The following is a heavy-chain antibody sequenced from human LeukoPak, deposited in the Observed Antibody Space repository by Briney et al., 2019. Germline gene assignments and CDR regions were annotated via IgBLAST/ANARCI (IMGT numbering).Heavy chain of an antibody. CDR1: GFTFDDYA. CDR2: ISWNSGSI. CDR3: AKDDSSSWDYFDY. D-gene: IGHD6-13*01. V-gene: IGHV3-9*01. Sequence: GGSLRLSCAASGFTFDDYAMHWVRQAPGKGLEWVSGISWNSGSIGYADPVKGRFTISRDNAKNSLYLQMNSLRAEDTALYYCAKDDSSSWDYFDYWGQGTLVTVSS. J-gene: IGHJ4*02.